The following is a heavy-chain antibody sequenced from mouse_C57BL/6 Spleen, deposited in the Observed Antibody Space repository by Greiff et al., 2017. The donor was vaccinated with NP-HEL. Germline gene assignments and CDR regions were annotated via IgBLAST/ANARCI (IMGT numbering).Heavy chain of an antibody. CDR3: ARSRGVVAPATGYWYFDV. CDR2: INPNYGTT. CDR1: GYSFTDYN. J-gene: IGHJ1*03. D-gene: IGHD1-1*01. Sequence: EVKLQESGPELVKPGASVKISCKASGYSFTDYNMNWVKQSTGKSLEWIGVINPNYGTTSYNQKFKGKATLTVDQSSSTAYMQLNSLTSEDSAVYYCARSRGVVAPATGYWYFDVWGTGTTVTVSS. V-gene: IGHV1-39*01.